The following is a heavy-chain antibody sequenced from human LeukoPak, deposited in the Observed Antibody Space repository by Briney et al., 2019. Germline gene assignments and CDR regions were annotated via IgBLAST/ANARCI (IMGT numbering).Heavy chain of an antibody. CDR2: IWYDGSNK. CDR3: ARVSGYSGTWYVDY. CDR1: GFTFKSYG. J-gene: IGHJ4*02. D-gene: IGHD6-13*01. Sequence: GGSLRLSCVASGFTFKSYGMHWVRQAPGKGLEWVAIIWYDGSNKYYADFVKGRFTTSRDNSKNTLYMQMNSLRADDTAVYYCARVSGYSGTWYVDYWGQGTLVTVSS. V-gene: IGHV3-33*01.